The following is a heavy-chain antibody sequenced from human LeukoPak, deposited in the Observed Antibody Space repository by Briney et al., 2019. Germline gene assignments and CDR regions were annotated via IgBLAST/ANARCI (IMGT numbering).Heavy chain of an antibody. Sequence: SETLSLTCAVSGGSISSGPYTWNWIRHPPGKSLEWVAYVYHSGSTYSNPSLHSRVSLSIDRSKNQFSLKLSSVAAADTAVYYCASDYSNYGVWGQGTLVTVSS. J-gene: IGHJ4*02. D-gene: IGHD4-11*01. CDR2: VYHSGST. CDR1: GGSISSGPYT. V-gene: IGHV4-30-2*01. CDR3: ASDYSNYGV.